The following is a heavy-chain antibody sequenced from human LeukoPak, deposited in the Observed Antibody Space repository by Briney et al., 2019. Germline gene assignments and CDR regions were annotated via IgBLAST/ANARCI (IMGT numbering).Heavy chain of an antibody. CDR3: ARDRGYYDSSGYYYVYYYYGMDV. V-gene: IGHV3-30*04. CDR1: GFTFSSYA. Sequence: GGSLRLSCAASGFTFSSYAMHWVRQAPGKGLEWVAVISYDGSNKYYADSVKGRFTISRDNSKNTLYLQMNSLRAEDTAVYYCARDRGYYDSSGYYYVYYYYGMDVWGQGTTVTVS. D-gene: IGHD3-22*01. J-gene: IGHJ6*02. CDR2: ISYDGSNK.